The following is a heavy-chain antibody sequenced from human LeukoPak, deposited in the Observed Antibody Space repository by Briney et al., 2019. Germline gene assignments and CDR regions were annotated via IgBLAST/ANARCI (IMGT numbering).Heavy chain of an antibody. CDR3: AREAARWAARPGYSTDY. J-gene: IGHJ4*02. CDR2: INTNTGNP. V-gene: IGHV7-4-1*02. Sequence: ASVKVSCKASGYTFTSYAMNWVRQAPGQGLEWMGWINTNTGNPTYAQGFTGRFVFSLDTSVSTAYLQISSLKAEDTAVYYCAREAARWAARPGYSTDYWGQGTLVTVSS. D-gene: IGHD6-13*01. CDR1: GYTFTSYA.